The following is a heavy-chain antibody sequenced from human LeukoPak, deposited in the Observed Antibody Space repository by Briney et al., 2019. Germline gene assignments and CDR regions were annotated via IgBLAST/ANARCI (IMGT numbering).Heavy chain of an antibody. V-gene: IGHV3-9*01. Sequence: GGSLRLSCAASGFTFDDYAMHWVRQAPGKGLEWVSGISWNSGSIGYADSVKGRFTISRDNAKNSLYLQMNSLRAEDTALYYCAKEGQQLVRDYYYYYMDVWGKGNTVTVSS. CDR3: AKEGQQLVRDYYYYYMDV. CDR1: GFTFDDYA. D-gene: IGHD6-13*01. CDR2: ISWNSGSI. J-gene: IGHJ6*03.